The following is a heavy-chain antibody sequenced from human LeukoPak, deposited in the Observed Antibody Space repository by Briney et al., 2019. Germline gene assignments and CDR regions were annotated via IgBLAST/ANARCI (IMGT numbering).Heavy chain of an antibody. CDR3: ARGIGVAGSSNDY. CDR1: GGSFSGYY. J-gene: IGHJ4*02. D-gene: IGHD6-19*01. Sequence: SETLSLTCAVYGGSFSGYYLSWIRQPPGKGLEWIGEINHSGSTNYNPSLKSRVTISVDTSKNQFSLKLSSVTAADTAVYYCARGIGVAGSSNDYWGQGTLVTVSS. V-gene: IGHV4-34*01. CDR2: INHSGST.